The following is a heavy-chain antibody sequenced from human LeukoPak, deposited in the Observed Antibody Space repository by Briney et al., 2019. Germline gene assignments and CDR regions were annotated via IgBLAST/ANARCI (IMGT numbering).Heavy chain of an antibody. CDR3: ARDIAAVAVFDY. CDR1: GFTFSSYS. D-gene: IGHD6-13*01. Sequence: KSGGSLRLSCAASGFTFSSYSMNWVRQAPGKGLEWVSSISSSSSYIYYADSVKGRFTISRDNAKNSLYLQMNSLRAEDTAVYYCARDIAAVAVFDYWGQGTLVTVSS. V-gene: IGHV3-21*01. J-gene: IGHJ4*02. CDR2: ISSSSSYI.